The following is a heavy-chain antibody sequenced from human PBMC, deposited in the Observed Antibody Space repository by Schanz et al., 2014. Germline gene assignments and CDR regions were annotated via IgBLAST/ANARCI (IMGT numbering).Heavy chain of an antibody. CDR2: IIPILDKT. D-gene: IGHD3-9*01. Sequence: QVQLVQSAPEVKKPGASVKVSCKASGGTFSSSTLTWVRQAPGQGLEWMGRIIPILDKTNYAQKFQGRVTMTADKSTSTVYMEVSGLRSEDTAVYYCAKVDRTRYYAMDVWGQGTTVTASS. V-gene: IGHV1-69*04. J-gene: IGHJ6*02. CDR3: AKVDRTRYYAMDV. CDR1: GGTFSSST.